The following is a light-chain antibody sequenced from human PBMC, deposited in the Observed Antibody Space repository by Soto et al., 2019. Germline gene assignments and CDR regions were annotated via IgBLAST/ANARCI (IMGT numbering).Light chain of an antibody. CDR1: QSVSSY. V-gene: IGKV3-11*01. J-gene: IGKJ5*01. CDR2: DAS. CDR3: QQYDNSPIT. Sequence: EIVLTQSPATLSLSPGERATLSCRASQSVSSYLAWYQQKPGQAPRLLIYDASNRATGIPARFSGSGPGTDFTLTISRLEPEDFAVYYCQQYDNSPITFGQGTRLEIK.